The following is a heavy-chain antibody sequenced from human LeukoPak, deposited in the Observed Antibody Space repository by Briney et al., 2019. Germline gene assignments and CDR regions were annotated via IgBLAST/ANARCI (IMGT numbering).Heavy chain of an antibody. CDR3: ARAPAAYLSSSPFDY. J-gene: IGHJ4*02. CDR1: GDSINSLDL. Sequence: PSETLSLTCTVSGDSINSLDLWSWVRQPPGKGLEWIGEMYLSGTTHSNPSVKSRVTISIDKSKNQFSLKLSSVTAADTAVYYCARAPAAYLSSSPFDYWGQGTLVTVSS. D-gene: IGHD6-6*01. CDR2: MYLSGTT. V-gene: IGHV4-4*02.